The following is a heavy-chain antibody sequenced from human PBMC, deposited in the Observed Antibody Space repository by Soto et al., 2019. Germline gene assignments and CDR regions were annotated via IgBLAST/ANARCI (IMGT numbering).Heavy chain of an antibody. CDR2: INPETGGT. CDR3: ARERYQVISDGMDV. V-gene: IGHV1-2*02. D-gene: IGHD2-2*01. J-gene: IGHJ6*02. Sequence: QVKLVQSGADVKTPGASVRVSCKASGYTFTGYYVHWVREAPGQGLEWMGWINPETGGTSYAQKFQGRVTLSRDTSSNTADLELSRLRFDDAAVYFCARERYQVISDGMDVWGQGTTVTVSS. CDR1: GYTFTGYY.